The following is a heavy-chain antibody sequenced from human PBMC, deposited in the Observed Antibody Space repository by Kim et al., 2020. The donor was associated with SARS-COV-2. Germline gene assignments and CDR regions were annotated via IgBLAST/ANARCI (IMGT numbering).Heavy chain of an antibody. Sequence: GGSLRLSCAASGFTLTNYWMHWVRQAPGKGLVWVSRINEDETNTVYAGSVKGRFTISRDIAQNKVYLQMNSLGAEDTAVYYCARGPSHGGRGYYYYGMDVWGRGHTVSVSS. J-gene: IGHJ6*04. CDR2: INEDETNT. D-gene: IGHD3-16*01. CDR3: ARGPSHGGRGYYYYGMDV. CDR1: GFTLTNYW. V-gene: IGHV3-74*01.